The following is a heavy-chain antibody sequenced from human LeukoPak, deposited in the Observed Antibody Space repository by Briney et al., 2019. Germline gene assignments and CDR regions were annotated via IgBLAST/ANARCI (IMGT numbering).Heavy chain of an antibody. Sequence: ASVKVSCKASGYTFTSNGISWVRQAPGQGLEWMGWISAYNGNTKYAQNLQGRVTMTTDTSTSTVYMELSSLRSDDTDVYYCARADSVTIAVAGLSCFDYWGQGTLVTVSS. D-gene: IGHD6-19*01. J-gene: IGHJ4*02. CDR3: ARADSVTIAVAGLSCFDY. V-gene: IGHV1-18*01. CDR1: GYTFTSNG. CDR2: ISAYNGNT.